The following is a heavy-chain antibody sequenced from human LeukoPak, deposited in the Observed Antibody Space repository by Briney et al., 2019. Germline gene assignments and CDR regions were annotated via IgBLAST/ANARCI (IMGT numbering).Heavy chain of an antibody. V-gene: IGHV4-59*01. D-gene: IGHD3-22*01. CDR3: ARAPTSSGYLGAFDI. CDR1: GGSISSYY. CDR2: IYYSGST. Sequence: SETLSLTCTVSGGSISSYYWSWIRQPPGKGLEWIGYIYYSGSTNYNPSLKSRVTISVGTSKNQFSLKLSSVTAADTAVYYCARAPTSSGYLGAFDIWGQGTMVTVSS. J-gene: IGHJ3*02.